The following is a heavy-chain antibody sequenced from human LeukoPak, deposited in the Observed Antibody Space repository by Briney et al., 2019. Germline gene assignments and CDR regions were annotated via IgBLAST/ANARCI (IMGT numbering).Heavy chain of an antibody. D-gene: IGHD2-15*01. J-gene: IGHJ4*02. V-gene: IGHV1-8*01. Sequence: GASVKVSCKASGYTFTSYDINWVRQATGQGLEWMGWMNPNSGNTGYAQKFQGRVTMTRNTSISTAYMELSSLRSEDTAVYYCAGGGLSLLGFDYWGQGTLVTVSS. CDR1: GYTFTSYD. CDR2: MNPNSGNT. CDR3: AGGGLSLLGFDY.